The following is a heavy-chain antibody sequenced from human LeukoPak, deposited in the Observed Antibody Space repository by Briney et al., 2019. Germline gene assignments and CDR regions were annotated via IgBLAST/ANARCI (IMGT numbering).Heavy chain of an antibody. V-gene: IGHV3-30-3*01. Sequence: GGSLRLSCAASGFTFSSYAMHRVRQAPGKGLEWVAVISYDGSNKYYADSVKGRFTISRDNSKNTLYLQMNSLRAEDTAVYYCARGSAGALDYWGQGTLVTVSS. J-gene: IGHJ4*02. D-gene: IGHD1-26*01. CDR3: ARGSAGALDY. CDR1: GFTFSSYA. CDR2: ISYDGSNK.